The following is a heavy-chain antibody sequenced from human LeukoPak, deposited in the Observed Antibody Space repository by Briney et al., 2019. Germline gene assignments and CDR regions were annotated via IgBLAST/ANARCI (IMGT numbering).Heavy chain of an antibody. J-gene: IGHJ4*02. CDR2: LYYGENS. V-gene: IGHV4-39*01. Sequence: SETLSLTCTVSGGSIGIISSSTYYWGWIRQAPGKGLEWIGSLYYGENSHYNPSLKSRATLSVDTSNNQFSLKLTSVTAADAAVYFCARQLPTAAADTRGYFDYWGQGTVVTVSS. D-gene: IGHD6-25*01. CDR1: GGSIGIISSSTYY. CDR3: ARQLPTAAADTRGYFDY.